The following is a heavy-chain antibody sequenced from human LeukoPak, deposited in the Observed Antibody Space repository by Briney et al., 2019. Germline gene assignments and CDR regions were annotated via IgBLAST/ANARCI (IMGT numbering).Heavy chain of an antibody. D-gene: IGHD3-3*01. V-gene: IGHV3-21*04. CDR2: ISSGSRYI. Sequence: GGSLRLSCVASGFTISSYSMNWVRQAPGEGLEWVSGISSGSRYIYYADSVKGRFTISRDNAKDSLYLQMNSLRAEDTAVYYCAKDRNYDFWSGTAYYFDYWGQGTLVTVSS. CDR1: GFTISSYS. CDR3: AKDRNYDFWSGTAYYFDY. J-gene: IGHJ4*02.